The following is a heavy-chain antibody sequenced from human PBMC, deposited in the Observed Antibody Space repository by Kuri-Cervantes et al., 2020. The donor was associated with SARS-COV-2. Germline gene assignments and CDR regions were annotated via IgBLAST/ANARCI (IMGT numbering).Heavy chain of an antibody. CDR3: ARQMMSSITIFGVVITRNWFDP. V-gene: IGHV4-31*03. D-gene: IGHD3-3*01. Sequence: SETLSLTCTVSGGSINSGGYYWSWIRQHPEKGLEWIGYIYYSGSTYYNPSLKSRVTISVDTSKNQFSLKLSSVTAADTAVYYCARQMMSSITIFGVVITRNWFDPWGQGTLVTVSS. J-gene: IGHJ5*02. CDR1: GGSINSGGYY. CDR2: IYYSGST.